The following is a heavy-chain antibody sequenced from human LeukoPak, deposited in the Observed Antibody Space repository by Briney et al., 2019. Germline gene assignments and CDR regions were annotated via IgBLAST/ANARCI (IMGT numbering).Heavy chain of an antibody. D-gene: IGHD2-2*01. Sequence: GGSLRLSCAASGFTFDDYAMHWVRQAPGKGLEWVSGISWNSGSIGYADSVKGRFTISRDNAKNSLYLQMNSLRAEDTAVYYCARDGYQLLWVDAFDIWGQGTMVTVSS. J-gene: IGHJ3*02. CDR3: ARDGYQLLWVDAFDI. CDR1: GFTFDDYA. V-gene: IGHV3-9*01. CDR2: ISWNSGSI.